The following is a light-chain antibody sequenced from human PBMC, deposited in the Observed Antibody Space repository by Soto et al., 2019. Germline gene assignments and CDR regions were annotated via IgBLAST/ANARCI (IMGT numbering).Light chain of an antibody. CDR1: KDSSSSY. V-gene: IGKV3-20*01. CDR2: GAS. CDR3: QQYGSSPRT. J-gene: IGKJ1*01. Sequence: GDKSPLSFWPSKDSSSSYLAWYQEKPGQAPKLLIYGASSRDTGIPERFSGSGSGTDFTLTISRLQPEDFAVYYCQQYGSSPRTFGQGTKVDIK.